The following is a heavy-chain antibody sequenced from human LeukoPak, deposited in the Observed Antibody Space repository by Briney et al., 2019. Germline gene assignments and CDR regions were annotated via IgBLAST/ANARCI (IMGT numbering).Heavy chain of an antibody. CDR1: GLTFSDYA. V-gene: IGHV3-23*01. CDR2: ISNSGDST. D-gene: IGHD3-16*01. J-gene: IGHJ4*02. Sequence: PGGSLRHSCATSGLTFSDYAMSWVRQAPGKGLEWVSAISNSGDSTYYADSVKGQFTISRDNSKNTLYLQINSLGTEDTAVYYCANRRRSGGHSGYWGQGTLVTVSS. CDR3: ANRRRSGGHSGY.